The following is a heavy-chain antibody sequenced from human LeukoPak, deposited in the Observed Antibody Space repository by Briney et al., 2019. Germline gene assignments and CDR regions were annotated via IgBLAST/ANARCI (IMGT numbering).Heavy chain of an antibody. V-gene: IGHV1-46*01. CDR1: GYIFTDYA. CDR3: ARGRNYYDSSRYYYEGDAFDI. CDR2: INPSGGSI. D-gene: IGHD3-22*01. J-gene: IGHJ3*02. Sequence: ASVKVSCKASGYIFTDYAIHWLRQAPGQRPEWMGIINPSGGSIRYAQKFQGRVTMTRDTSTSTVYMELSSLRSEDTAVYYCARGRNYYDSSRYYYEGDAFDIWGQGTMVTVSS.